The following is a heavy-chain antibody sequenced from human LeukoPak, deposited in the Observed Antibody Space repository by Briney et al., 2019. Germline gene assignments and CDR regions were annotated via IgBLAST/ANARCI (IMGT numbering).Heavy chain of an antibody. V-gene: IGHV3-7*01. CDR1: GFTFSSYW. Sequence: GGSLRLSCVVSGFTFSSYWMSWVRQAPGKGLEWVANIKQDGSEKYYVDSVKGRFTMSRDNAKNSLYLQMNSLRAEDTAVYYCARVQWELRGVGSYFECWDQGALVTVSS. CDR3: ARVQWELRGVGSYFEC. CDR2: IKQDGSEK. D-gene: IGHD1-26*01. J-gene: IGHJ4*02.